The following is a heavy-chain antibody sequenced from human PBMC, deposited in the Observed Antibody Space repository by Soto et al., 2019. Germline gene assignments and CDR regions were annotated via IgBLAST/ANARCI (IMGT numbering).Heavy chain of an antibody. D-gene: IGHD6-13*01. CDR3: ARARTAAGIDY. V-gene: IGHV1-18*01. CDR1: AYTFTNYG. CDR2: VSAYNGDR. J-gene: IGHJ4*02. Sequence: ASVKVSCKASAYTFTNYGINWVRQAPGQGLEWMGWVSAYNGDRKYSQKFQARVTITRDTSTTTAYMELSSLRSEDTAVYYCARARTAAGIDYWGQGTLVTVSS.